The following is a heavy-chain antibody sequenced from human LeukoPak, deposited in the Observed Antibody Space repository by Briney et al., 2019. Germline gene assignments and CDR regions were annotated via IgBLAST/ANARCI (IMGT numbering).Heavy chain of an antibody. D-gene: IGHD6-13*01. Sequence: AETLSLTCTVSGGSISSYYWSWIRQPAGKGLEWIGRIYTSGSTNYCPSHKTRVTMSVDTSKNQFSLKLSSVTAADTTVYYCARDRRSSSWYDYWGQGTLVTVSS. CDR2: IYTSGST. CDR1: GGSISSYY. V-gene: IGHV4-4*07. CDR3: ARDRRSSSWYDY. J-gene: IGHJ4*02.